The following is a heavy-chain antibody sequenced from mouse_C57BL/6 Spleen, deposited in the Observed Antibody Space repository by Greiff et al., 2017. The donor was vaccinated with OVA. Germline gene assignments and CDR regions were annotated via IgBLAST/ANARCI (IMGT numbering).Heavy chain of an antibody. D-gene: IGHD1-1*01. CDR3: AREGVYYGSSSYAMDY. CDR1: GYTFTSYW. V-gene: IGHV1-72*01. Sequence: QVQLQQPGAELVKPGASVKLSCKASGYTFTSYWMHWVKQRPGRGLEWIGRIDPNSGGTKYNEKFKSKATLTVDKPSSTAYMQLSSLTSEDSAVYYGAREGVYYGSSSYAMDYWGQGTSVTVSS. CDR2: IDPNSGGT. J-gene: IGHJ4*01.